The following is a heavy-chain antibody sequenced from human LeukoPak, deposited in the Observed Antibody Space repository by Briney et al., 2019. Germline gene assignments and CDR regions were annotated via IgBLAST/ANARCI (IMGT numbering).Heavy chain of an antibody. Sequence: GGSLRLSCAASGLSFTSFAMSWVRQAPARGPEWVSSLRGDGETFYADSVRGRFTLSRDDSRNTVYLQLNNLRVEDTAIYYCARASWVSSADAVRWGQGTQVTVSS. J-gene: IGHJ4*02. CDR1: GLSFTSFA. V-gene: IGHV3-23*01. CDR3: ARASWVSSADAVR. D-gene: IGHD3-16*01. CDR2: LRGDGET.